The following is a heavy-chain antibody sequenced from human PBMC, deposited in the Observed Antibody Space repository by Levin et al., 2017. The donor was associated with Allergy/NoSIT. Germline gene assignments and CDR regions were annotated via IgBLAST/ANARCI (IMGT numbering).Heavy chain of an antibody. D-gene: IGHD2-2*01. CDR3: ARDRVVPGGSDYYYYGVDV. J-gene: IGHJ6*02. V-gene: IGHV1-69*01. CDR2: IIPIFGTA. Sequence: KISCKASGGTFSSYAISWVRQAPGQGLEWMGGIIPIFGTANYAQKFQGRVTITADESTSTAYMELSSVTAADTAVYFCARDRVVPGGSDYYYYGVDVWGQGTTVTVSS. CDR1: GGTFSSYA.